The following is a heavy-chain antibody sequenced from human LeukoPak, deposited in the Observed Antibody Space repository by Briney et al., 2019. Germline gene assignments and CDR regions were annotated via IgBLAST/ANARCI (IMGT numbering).Heavy chain of an antibody. V-gene: IGHV4-59*01. CDR2: VSHTGAT. Sequence: SETLSLTCSVPVASINGYIWNWVTQTPERGLEWIGYVSHTGATASNPTLKSRVSITIDTSKRQISLSMTSVTAADSALYYCARDRRGSYCTFDVWGPGTIVSVS. J-gene: IGHJ3*01. CDR3: ARDRRGSYCTFDV. D-gene: IGHD1-26*01. CDR1: VASINGYI.